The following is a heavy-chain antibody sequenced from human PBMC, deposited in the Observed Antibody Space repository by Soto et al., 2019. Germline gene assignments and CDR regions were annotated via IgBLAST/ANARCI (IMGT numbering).Heavy chain of an antibody. CDR1: GGSISSRSYY. J-gene: IGHJ6*02. Sequence: SDTLSLTCTVSGGSISSRSYYWGWIRQPPGKGLQWIGSIYYSGSTYYNPSLKSRVTISVDTSKNQFSLKLSSVTAADTAVYYCCGDPNADMDVWGQGTTVTVS. D-gene: IGHD2-21*02. CDR2: IYYSGST. CDR3: CGDPNADMDV. V-gene: IGHV4-39*01.